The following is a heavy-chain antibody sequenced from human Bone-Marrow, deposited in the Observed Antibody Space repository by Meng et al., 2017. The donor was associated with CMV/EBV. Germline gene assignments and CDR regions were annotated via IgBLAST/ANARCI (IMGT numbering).Heavy chain of an antibody. D-gene: IGHD5-18*01. CDR3: ARDVSTWIQQRAYGMDV. J-gene: IGHJ6*02. V-gene: IGHV3-21*01. Sequence: GESLKISCAASGFTFSSYSMNWVRQAPGKGLEWVSSISSSSSYISYADSVKGRFTISRDNAKNSLYLQMNSLKAEDTAVYYCARDVSTWIQQRAYGMDVWGQGTTVTVSS. CDR2: ISSSSSYI. CDR1: GFTFSSYS.